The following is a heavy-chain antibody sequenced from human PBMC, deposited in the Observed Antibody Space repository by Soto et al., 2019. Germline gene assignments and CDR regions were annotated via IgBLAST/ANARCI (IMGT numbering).Heavy chain of an antibody. V-gene: IGHV3-23*01. CDR2: ISGSGGST. D-gene: IGHD3-10*01. J-gene: IGHJ6*02. CDR1: GFTFSSYA. Sequence: EVQLLESGGGLVQPGGSLRLSCAASGFTFSSYAMSWVRQAPGKGLEWVSAISGSGGSTYYADSVKGRFTISRDNSKNPLDLQMNSLRAEDTAVYYCATGRGLYYYYGMDVWGQGTTVTVSS. CDR3: ATGRGLYYYYGMDV.